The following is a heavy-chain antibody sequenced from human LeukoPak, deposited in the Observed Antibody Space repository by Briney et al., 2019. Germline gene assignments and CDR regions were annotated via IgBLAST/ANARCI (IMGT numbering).Heavy chain of an antibody. CDR1: GFTFSSYE. V-gene: IGHV3-48*03. CDR2: ISSSGSTI. CDR3: AELGITMIGSV. D-gene: IGHD3-10*02. Sequence: GGSPRLSCAASGFTFSSYEMNWVRQAPGKGLEWVSYISSSGSTIYYADSVKGRFTISRDNAKNSLYLQMNSLRAEDTAVYYCAELGITMIGSVWGKGTTVTISS. J-gene: IGHJ6*04.